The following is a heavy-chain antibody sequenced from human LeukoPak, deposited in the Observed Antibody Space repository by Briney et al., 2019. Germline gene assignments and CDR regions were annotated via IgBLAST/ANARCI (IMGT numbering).Heavy chain of an antibody. CDR1: GFTLSSHA. CDR3: ARDRTSLTGDGFDI. CDR2: IYYSGNT. D-gene: IGHD3-9*01. V-gene: IGHV4-39*07. J-gene: IGHJ3*02. Sequence: GSLRLSCAASGFTLSSHAMNWVRQPPGKGLEWIGSIYYSGNTYYSPSLKSRITISVDTSKNQFSLKLSSVTAADTAVYYCARDRTSLTGDGFDIWGQGTMVTVSS.